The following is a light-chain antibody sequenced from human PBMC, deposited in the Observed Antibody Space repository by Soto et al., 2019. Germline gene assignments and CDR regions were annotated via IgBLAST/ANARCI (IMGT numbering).Light chain of an antibody. CDR2: DVS. V-gene: IGLV2-14*01. Sequence: QSALTQAASGSGAPGQSITISCTGTSSDVGGYNYVSWYQQHPGKAPKLMIYDVSNRPSGVSNRFSGSKSGNTASLTISGLQAEDEADYYCSSHTSSSTRVFGTGTKVTVL. CDR1: SSDVGGYNY. CDR3: SSHTSSSTRV. J-gene: IGLJ1*01.